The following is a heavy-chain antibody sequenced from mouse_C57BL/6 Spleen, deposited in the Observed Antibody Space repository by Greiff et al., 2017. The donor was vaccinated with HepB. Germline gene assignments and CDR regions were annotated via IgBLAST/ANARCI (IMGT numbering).Heavy chain of an antibody. CDR2: INPGSGGT. CDR1: GYAFTNYL. J-gene: IGHJ2*01. D-gene: IGHD1-1*01. V-gene: IGHV1-54*01. CDR3: ARGSRNSFDY. Sequence: VKLMESGAELVRPGTSVKVSCKASGYAFTNYLIEWVKQRPGQGLEWIGVINPGSGGTNYNEKFKGKATLTADKSSSTAYMQLSSLTSEDSAVYFCARGSRNSFDYWGQGTTLTVSS.